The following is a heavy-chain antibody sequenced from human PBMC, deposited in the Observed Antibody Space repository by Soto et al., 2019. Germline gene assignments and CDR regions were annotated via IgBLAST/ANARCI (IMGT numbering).Heavy chain of an antibody. CDR3: ARDRGSGDAFDI. CDR1: GFTFSSYD. Sequence: GGSLRLSCAASGFTFSSYDMHWVRQATGKGLEWVSAIGTAGDTYYPGSVKGRFTISRENAKNSLYLQMNSLRVGDTAVYYCARDRGSGDAFDIWGQGTMVTVSS. J-gene: IGHJ3*02. CDR2: IGTAGDT. V-gene: IGHV3-13*01. D-gene: IGHD2-15*01.